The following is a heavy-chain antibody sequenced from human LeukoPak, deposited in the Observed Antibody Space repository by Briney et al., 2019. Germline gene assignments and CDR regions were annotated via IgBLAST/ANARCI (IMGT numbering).Heavy chain of an antibody. CDR1: GFTFSSYS. J-gene: IGHJ4*02. CDR3: ARAEMYYYDSSGSSDY. V-gene: IGHV3-21*01. D-gene: IGHD3-22*01. CDR2: ISSSSSYI. Sequence: PGGSLRLSCAASGFTFSSYSMNWVRQAPGKGLEWVSSISSSSSYIYYADSVKGRFTISRDNAKNSLYLQMNSLRAEDTAVYCCARAEMYYYDSSGSSDYWGQGTLVTVSS.